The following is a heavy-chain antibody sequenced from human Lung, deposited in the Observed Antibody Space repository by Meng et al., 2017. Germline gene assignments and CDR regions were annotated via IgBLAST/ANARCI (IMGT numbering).Heavy chain of an antibody. J-gene: IGHJ4*02. CDR1: GGSISSGNW. Sequence: QVQRRGAGPRLVKPSETLPLTCAVSGGSISSGNWWSWVRQPPGKGLEWIGEISHSGNTNYSPSFRGRVTMSVGRSRDQFSLELNSVTAADTAVYFCARNGAYCLHSWGQGTLVTVSS. CDR3: ARNGAYCLHS. V-gene: IGHV4-4*02. D-gene: IGHD4-17*01. CDR2: ISHSGNT.